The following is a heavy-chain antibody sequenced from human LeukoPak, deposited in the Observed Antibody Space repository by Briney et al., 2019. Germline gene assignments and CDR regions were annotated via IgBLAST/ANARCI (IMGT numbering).Heavy chain of an antibody. V-gene: IGHV3-53*01. CDR2: IYSGGST. J-gene: IGHJ3*02. Sequence: AGGSLRLSCAASGFTFSSNYMSWVRQAPGKGLEWVSVIYSGGSTYYADSVKGRFTISRDNSKDTLYLQMNSLRAEDTAVYYCARATITMIPNAFDIWGQGTMVTVSS. CDR3: ARATITMIPNAFDI. D-gene: IGHD3-22*01. CDR1: GFTFSSNY.